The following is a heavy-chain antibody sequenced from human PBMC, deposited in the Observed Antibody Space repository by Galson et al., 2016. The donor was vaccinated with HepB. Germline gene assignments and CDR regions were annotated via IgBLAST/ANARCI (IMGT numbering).Heavy chain of an antibody. CDR3: ARARHSGPFDY. CDR2: VNPTGGST. Sequence: SVKVSCKASGYSFTIYYMHWVRQAPGQGLEWMGIVNPTGGSTSYAQKFQGRVTMTRDTSTSTVYMDLSSLTSEDTAVYYCARARHSGPFDYWGQGTLVTVSP. J-gene: IGHJ4*02. D-gene: IGHD1-26*01. V-gene: IGHV1-46*03. CDR1: GYSFTIYY.